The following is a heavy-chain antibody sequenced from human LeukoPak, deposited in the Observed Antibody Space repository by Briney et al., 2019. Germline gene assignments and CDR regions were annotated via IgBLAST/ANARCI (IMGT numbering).Heavy chain of an antibody. CDR1: GYTFTSYG. CDR3: ARDLSQYSYGKENHRWDY. D-gene: IGHD5-18*01. CDR2: ISAYNGNT. J-gene: IGHJ4*02. V-gene: IGHV1-18*01. Sequence: ASVKVFCKASGYTFTSYGISWVRQAPGQGLEWMGWISAYNGNTNYAQKLQGRVTMTTDTSTSTAYMELRSLRSDDTAVYYCARDLSQYSYGKENHRWDYWGQGTLVSVSS.